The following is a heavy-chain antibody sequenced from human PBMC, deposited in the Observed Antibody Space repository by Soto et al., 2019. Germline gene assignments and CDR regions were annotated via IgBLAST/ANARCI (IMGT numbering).Heavy chain of an antibody. CDR1: GFAVSSNY. CDR3: AKVYSYDSSAIFDY. CDR2: IYSGSSAT. Sequence: PGGSLRLSCAASGFAVSSNYMSWVRQAPGKGLEWVSVIYSGSSATYYADSVEGRFTISRDNAKNSLYLQMTSLRDEDTAVYYCAKVYSYDSSAIFDYWGQGTLVTVSS. J-gene: IGHJ4*02. V-gene: IGHV3-53*01. D-gene: IGHD3-22*01.